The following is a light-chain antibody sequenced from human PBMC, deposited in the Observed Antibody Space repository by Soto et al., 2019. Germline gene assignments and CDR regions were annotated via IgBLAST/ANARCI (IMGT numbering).Light chain of an antibody. CDR1: QSVTKY. V-gene: IGKV3-11*01. J-gene: IGKJ2*03. CDR2: DAS. CDR3: QQRSSWYS. Sequence: EIVLTQSPATLSFSPGERAPLPCRASQSVTKYLSWYQQKPGQAPSLLIYDASNRGTGVPARFSGSGSGTDFTLTISSLQPEDFAVYYCQQRSSWYSFGQGTKLEIK.